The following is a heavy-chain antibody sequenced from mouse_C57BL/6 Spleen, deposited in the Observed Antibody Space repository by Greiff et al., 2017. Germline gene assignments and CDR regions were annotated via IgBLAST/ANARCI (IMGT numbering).Heavy chain of an antibody. CDR2: IDPSDSYT. V-gene: IGHV1-69*01. Sequence: QVQLQQPGAELVMPGASVKLSCKASGYTFTSYWMHWVKQRPGQGLEWIGEIDPSDSYTNYNQKFKGKSTLTVDKSSSTAYMQLSSLTSEDSAVYYCARKELGSWFAYWGQGTLVTVSA. CDR1: GYTFTSYW. J-gene: IGHJ3*01. CDR3: ARKELGSWFAY. D-gene: IGHD4-1*01.